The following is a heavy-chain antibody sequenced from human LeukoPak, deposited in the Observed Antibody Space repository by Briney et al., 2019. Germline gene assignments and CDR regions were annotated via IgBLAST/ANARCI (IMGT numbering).Heavy chain of an antibody. CDR3: AKDGSGGSLPYYFDY. J-gene: IGHJ4*02. V-gene: IGHV3-23*01. CDR2: ISGSGGST. D-gene: IGHD1-26*01. CDR1: GFTLSSNY. Sequence: GGSLRLSCAASGFTLSSNYMSWVRQAPGKGLEWVSAISGSGGSTYYADSVKGRFTISRDNSKNTLYLQMNSLRAEDTAVYYCAKDGSGGSLPYYFDYGGQGTLVTVSA.